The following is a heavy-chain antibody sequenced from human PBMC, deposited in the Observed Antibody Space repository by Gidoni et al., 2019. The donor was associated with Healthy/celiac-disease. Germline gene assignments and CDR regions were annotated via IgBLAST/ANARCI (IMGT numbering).Heavy chain of an antibody. D-gene: IGHD2-2*01. CDR1: GGSFSGYY. V-gene: IGHV4-34*01. CDR2: INHSGST. J-gene: IGHJ6*02. Sequence: QVQLQQWGAGLLKPSETLSLTCAVYGGSFSGYYWSCIRQPPGKGLAWIGEINHSGSTNYNPSLKSRVTISVDTSKNQFSLKLSSVTAADTAVYYCARGRVAKRGLGYCSSTSCYGGFERNYYGMDVWGQGTTVTVSS. CDR3: ARGRVAKRGLGYCSSTSCYGGFERNYYGMDV.